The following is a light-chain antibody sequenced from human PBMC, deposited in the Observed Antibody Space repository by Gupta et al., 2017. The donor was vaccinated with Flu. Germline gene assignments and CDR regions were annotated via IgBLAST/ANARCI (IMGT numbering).Light chain of an antibody. CDR1: QGIGIW. V-gene: IGKV1-5*03. CDR2: KAS. J-gene: IGKJ1*01. CDR3: QRYDSLWT. Sequence: DIQMTQSLSTLSASVGDRVTIACRASQGIGIWLAWYQQKPGKVPKLLIYKASTLEIGVPSRFSGSGSGTEFTLTINSLQPDDSATYYCQRYDSLWTFGQGTRVEVK.